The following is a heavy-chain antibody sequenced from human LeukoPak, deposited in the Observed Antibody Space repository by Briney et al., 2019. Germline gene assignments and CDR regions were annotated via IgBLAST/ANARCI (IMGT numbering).Heavy chain of an antibody. CDR2: INSDGSST. Sequence: GGSLRLSCAASGFTFSSYWMHWVRQAPGKGLVWVSRINSDGSSTSYADSVKGRFTISRDNAKNTLYLQMNSLRAEDTAVYYCARPHYYYYYYMDVWGKGTTVTVFS. CDR3: ARPHYYYYYYMDV. V-gene: IGHV3-74*01. CDR1: GFTFSSYW. J-gene: IGHJ6*03.